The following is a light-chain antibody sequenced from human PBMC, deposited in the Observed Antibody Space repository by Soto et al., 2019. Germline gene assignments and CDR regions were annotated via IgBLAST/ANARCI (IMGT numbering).Light chain of an antibody. CDR3: LQLKSYPRT. J-gene: IGKJ1*01. CDR2: AAS. Sequence: DIQLTQSPSFLSASVGDRVTITCRASQGISSYLAWYQQKPGTAPTLLIYAASTLQSEVPSRFSGSGSGTEFTLTISSLQPEDFATYYCLQLKSYPRTFGQGTKVEIK. V-gene: IGKV1-9*01. CDR1: QGISSY.